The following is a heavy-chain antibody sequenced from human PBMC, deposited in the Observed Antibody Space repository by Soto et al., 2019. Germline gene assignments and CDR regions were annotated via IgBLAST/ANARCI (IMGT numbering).Heavy chain of an antibody. CDR2: TYYRSKSQS. V-gene: IGHV6-1*01. J-gene: IGHJ4*02. CDR3: ARSGHGGYIHY. Sequence: SQILSLTCAISVYSVSSNNAAWNWIIQSPSRGLEWLGRTYYRSKSQSGYALSVRSRINISPDTSKHRFSLQLNSVTPDDTAVYYCARSGHGGYIHYWGRGTLVKVSS. CDR1: VYSVSSNNAA. D-gene: IGHD2-15*01.